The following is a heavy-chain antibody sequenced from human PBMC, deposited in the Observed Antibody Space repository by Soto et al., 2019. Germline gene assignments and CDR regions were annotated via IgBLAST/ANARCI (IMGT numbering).Heavy chain of an antibody. CDR1: GYTFTSYG. J-gene: IGHJ4*02. CDR3: VRDDCRRTSCYNHY. D-gene: IGHD2-2*02. V-gene: IGHV1-18*01. CDR2: ISAYNGNT. Sequence: ASVKVSCKASGYTFTSYGISWVRQAPGQGLEWMGWISAYNGNTNYAQKLQGRVTMTTDTSTSTAYMELRSLRSDDTAVYYCVRDDCRRTSCYNHYPGQATLVSVSS.